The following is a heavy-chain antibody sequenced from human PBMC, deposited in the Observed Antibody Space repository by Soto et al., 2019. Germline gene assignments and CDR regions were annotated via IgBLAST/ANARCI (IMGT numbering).Heavy chain of an antibody. J-gene: IGHJ4*02. Sequence: PSETLSLTCTVSGGSISSYYWSWIRQPPGKGLEWIGFIYYSGTTNYNPSLKSRVTTSLDTSTHQFSLMLISAPAADTTVDYCGRAYDAPKYFHYWGQGTLVTVSS. D-gene: IGHD3-3*01. CDR1: GGSISSYY. V-gene: IGHV4-59*01. CDR2: IYYSGTT. CDR3: GRAYDAPKYFHY.